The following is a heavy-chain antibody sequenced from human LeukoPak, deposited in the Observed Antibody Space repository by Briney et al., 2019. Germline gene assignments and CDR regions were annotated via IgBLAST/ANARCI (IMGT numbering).Heavy chain of an antibody. CDR2: IKQDGSEK. CDR1: GFTFSSYW. J-gene: IGHJ6*02. D-gene: IGHD3-10*01. V-gene: IGHV3-7*01. Sequence: GSLRLSCAASGFTFSSYWMSWVRQAPGKGLEWVANIKQDGSEKYYVDSVKGRFTISRDNAKNSLYLQMNSLRAEDTAVYYCASQGGLLWFGELSGGMDVWGQGTTVTVSS. CDR3: ASQGGLLWFGELSGGMDV.